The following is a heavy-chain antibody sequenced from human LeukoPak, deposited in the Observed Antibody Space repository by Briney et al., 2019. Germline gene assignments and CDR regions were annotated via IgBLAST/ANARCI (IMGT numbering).Heavy chain of an antibody. J-gene: IGHJ4*02. Sequence: GGSLRLSCAASGFTFSSFAMSWVRQAPGKGLEWVSSIGGTGSVTYYGDSVKGRFTISRDNSKKTVHLEMSGLRADDTAVYYCAKDLYGDGGYCFEYWGQGTLVTVSS. CDR3: AKDLYGDGGYCFEY. D-gene: IGHD2-21*01. CDR1: GFTFSSFA. V-gene: IGHV3-23*01. CDR2: IGGTGSVT.